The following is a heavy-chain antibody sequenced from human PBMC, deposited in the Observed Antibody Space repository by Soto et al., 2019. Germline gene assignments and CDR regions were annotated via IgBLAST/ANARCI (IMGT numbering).Heavy chain of an antibody. Sequence: QVQLVESGGGVVQPGGSLRLSCTTSGFTFNTYGMHWVRQAPGKGLEWVANIWYDGSNKYYADSVKGRFTISRDNSKYTLYLQINSLRAEDTALYYCARSDFTGADCYSWHVNYGVDVWVQGTTVTVSS. CDR2: IWYDGSNK. CDR1: GFTFNTYG. V-gene: IGHV3-33*08. D-gene: IGHD2-21*02. CDR3: ARSDFTGADCYSWHVNYGVDV. J-gene: IGHJ6*02.